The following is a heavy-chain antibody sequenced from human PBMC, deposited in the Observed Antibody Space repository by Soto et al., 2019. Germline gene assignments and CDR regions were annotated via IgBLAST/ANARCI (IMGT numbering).Heavy chain of an antibody. D-gene: IGHD6-6*01. CDR1: GYTFTNYG. CDR2: ISAYNGNT. Sequence: QVQLVQSGAGVKKPGASVKVSCKASGYTFTNYGISWVRQAPGQGLEWMGWISAYNGNTNYAQKLQDRVTMTTDTSTSTAYMELRSLRSDDTAVYYCARDAYSTSSTYYHYGMDVWGQGTTVTVSS. V-gene: IGHV1-18*04. J-gene: IGHJ6*02. CDR3: ARDAYSTSSTYYHYGMDV.